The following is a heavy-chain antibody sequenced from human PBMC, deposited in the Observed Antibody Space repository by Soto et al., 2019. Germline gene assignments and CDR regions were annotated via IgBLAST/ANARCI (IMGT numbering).Heavy chain of an antibody. Sequence: GGSLRLSCAASGFTFSSYSMNWVRQAPGKGLEWVSSISSSSSYIYYADSVKGRVTISRDNAKNSLYLQMNSLRAEDTAVYYCARPRRLWFGELLVPTYGMDVWGQGTTVTVSS. CDR2: ISSSSSYI. CDR1: GFTFSSYS. J-gene: IGHJ6*02. V-gene: IGHV3-21*01. D-gene: IGHD3-10*01. CDR3: ARPRRLWFGELLVPTYGMDV.